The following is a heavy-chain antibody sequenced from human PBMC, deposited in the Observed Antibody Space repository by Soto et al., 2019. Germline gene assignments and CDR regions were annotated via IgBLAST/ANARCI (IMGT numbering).Heavy chain of an antibody. V-gene: IGHV1-3*01. D-gene: IGHD4-17*01. CDR1: GYTFTSYA. J-gene: IGHJ4*02. CDR3: ARDRYGAKDY. Sequence: QVQLVQSGAEVKKPGASVKVSCKASGYTFTSYAVHWVRQAPGQSLERMGWINAGTGNTQYSQKFQGRVTITKDTSASTVYMELTSLTFEDTAVFYCARDRYGAKDYWGQGTLVTVSS. CDR2: INAGTGNT.